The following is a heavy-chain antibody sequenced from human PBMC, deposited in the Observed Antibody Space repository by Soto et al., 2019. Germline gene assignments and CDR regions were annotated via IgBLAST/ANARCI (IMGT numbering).Heavy chain of an antibody. V-gene: IGHV4-34*01. Sequence: SETLSLTCAVYGGSFSGYYWTWIRQPPGTGLEWIGEINHSGSTNYNPSLKSRVTISVDTSKNQFSLKLSSVTAADTAVYYCARDLYYYGSGSANYWGQGTLVTVSS. CDR1: GGSFSGYY. D-gene: IGHD3-10*01. J-gene: IGHJ4*02. CDR2: INHSGST. CDR3: ARDLYYYGSGSANY.